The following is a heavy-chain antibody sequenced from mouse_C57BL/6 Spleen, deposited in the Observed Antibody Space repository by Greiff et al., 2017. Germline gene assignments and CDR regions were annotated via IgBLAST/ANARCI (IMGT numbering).Heavy chain of an antibody. V-gene: IGHV1-19*01. Sequence: VQLKQSGPVLVKPGASVKMSCKASGYTFTDYYMNWVKQSHGKSLEWIGVINPYNGGTSYNQKFQGKATLTVDTSSSTAYMELNSLTSEDSAVYYCARSRNYFGGWGQGTTLTVSS. CDR1: GYTFTDYY. CDR2: INPYNGGT. CDR3: ARSRNYFGG. J-gene: IGHJ2*01.